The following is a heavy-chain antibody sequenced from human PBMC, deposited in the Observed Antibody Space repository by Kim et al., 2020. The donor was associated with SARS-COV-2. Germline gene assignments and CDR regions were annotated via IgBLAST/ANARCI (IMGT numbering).Heavy chain of an antibody. CDR3: ARGHSTSGYDY. J-gene: IGHJ4*02. CDR2: T. D-gene: IGHD2-2*01. Sequence: THRQPSLQSRVTLSVDTSNNQFPLRLSSVTAADTAIYYGARGHSTSGYDYWGQGALVTVSS. V-gene: IGHV4-34*01.